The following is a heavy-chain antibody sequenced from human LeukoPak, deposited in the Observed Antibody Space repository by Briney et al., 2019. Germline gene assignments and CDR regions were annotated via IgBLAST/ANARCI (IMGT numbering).Heavy chain of an antibody. V-gene: IGHV3-30*04. Sequence: SGRSLRLSCAASGFTFSSYAMHGVRQAPGKGLEWVAVISYDGSNKYYADSVKGRFTISRDNSKNTLYLQMNSLSAEDTAVYYCARDRRDVVVVAATVYYYYGMDVWGKGTTVTVSS. D-gene: IGHD2-15*01. CDR2: ISYDGSNK. CDR3: ARDRRDVVVVAATVYYYYGMDV. J-gene: IGHJ6*04. CDR1: GFTFSSYA.